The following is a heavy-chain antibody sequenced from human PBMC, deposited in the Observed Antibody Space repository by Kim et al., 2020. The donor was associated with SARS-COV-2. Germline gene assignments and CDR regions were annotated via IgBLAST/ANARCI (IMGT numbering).Heavy chain of an antibody. CDR2: FDPEDGET. D-gene: IGHD3-22*01. Sequence: ASVKVSCKVSGYTLTELSMHWVRQAPGKGLEWMGGFDPEDGETIHAQKFQGRVTMTEDTSTDTAYMELSSLRSEDTAVYYCATTPPYYYDSSGYYSGWFDPWGQGTLVTVSS. J-gene: IGHJ5*02. CDR1: GYTLTELS. V-gene: IGHV1-24*01. CDR3: ATTPPYYYDSSGYYSGWFDP.